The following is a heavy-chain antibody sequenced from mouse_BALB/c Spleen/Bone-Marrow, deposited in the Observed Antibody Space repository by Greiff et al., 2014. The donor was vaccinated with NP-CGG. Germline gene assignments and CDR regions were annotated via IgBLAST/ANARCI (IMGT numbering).Heavy chain of an antibody. D-gene: IGHD1-2*01. J-gene: IGHJ2*01. CDR3: ARRLLYCFDY. CDR1: GYTFSSYW. Sequence: VQLQQSGAELMKPGASVKISCKATGYTFSSYWIEWVKQRPGHGLEWIGEILPGSGNTNYNENFKGKATFTADTSSNTAYMQLSSLTSEDSAVYYCARRLLYCFDYWGQGTTLTVSS. CDR2: ILPGSGNT. V-gene: IGHV1-9*01.